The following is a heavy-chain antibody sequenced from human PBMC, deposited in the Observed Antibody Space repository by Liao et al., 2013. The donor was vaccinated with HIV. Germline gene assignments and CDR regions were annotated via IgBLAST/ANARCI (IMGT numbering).Heavy chain of an antibody. CDR3: ARDFYTDNWYGYFQH. CDR1: GGSLSNYY. V-gene: IGHV4-4*07. Sequence: QVHLQESGPGLVRPSETVALTCSVSGGSLSNYYYRWIRQTAGKRLEWIGRIDTSARRNYYNPSLKSRVTMSLDTSQKHFSLKLTSVTAADTAVYYCARDFYTDNWYGYFQHWGQGALVTVSS. J-gene: IGHJ1*01. CDR2: IDTSARRN. D-gene: IGHD1-1*01.